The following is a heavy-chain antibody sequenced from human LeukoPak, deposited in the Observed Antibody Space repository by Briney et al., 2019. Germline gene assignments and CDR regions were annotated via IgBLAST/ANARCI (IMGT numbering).Heavy chain of an antibody. CDR2: IYYSGST. V-gene: IGHV4-59*01. CDR3: ARISGSYVEDWFDP. D-gene: IGHD1-26*01. J-gene: IGHJ5*02. Sequence: SETLSLTCTVSGGSISSYYWSWIRQPPRQGLEWIGYIYYSGSTNYNPSLKSRVTISVDTSKNQFSLKLSSVTAADTAVYYCARISGSYVEDWFDPWGQGTLVTVSS. CDR1: GGSISSYY.